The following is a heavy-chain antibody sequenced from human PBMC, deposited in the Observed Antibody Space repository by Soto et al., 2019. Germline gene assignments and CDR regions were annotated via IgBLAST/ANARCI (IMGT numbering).Heavy chain of an antibody. CDR2: IYWDDSK. D-gene: IGHD1-26*01. CDR3: AHAYGGRSLY. V-gene: IGHV2-5*02. J-gene: IGHJ4*02. Sequence: QITLKESGPTLVKPTQTLTLTCTFSGFSLTTDRVGVGWIRQPPGEALEWLAVIYWDDSKTYRPSLESRLTITKDTSKNQVALTMTNMDSVDTATYYCAHAYGGRSLYWGQGTLATVSS. CDR1: GFSLTTDRVG.